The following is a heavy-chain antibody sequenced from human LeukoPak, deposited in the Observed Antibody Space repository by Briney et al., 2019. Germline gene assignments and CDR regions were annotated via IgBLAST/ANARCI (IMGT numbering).Heavy chain of an antibody. D-gene: IGHD5-24*01. Sequence: SETLSLTCTVSGGSISSYYWSWIRQSPGKGLEWIGYIYYNGKSNYNRSLNSRVTVSVDTSQNHFSLKLRSVTAADTAVYFCARGDDYNSYFFDYWGRGTLVTVSS. V-gene: IGHV4-59*01. J-gene: IGHJ4*01. CDR2: IYYNGKS. CDR1: GGSISSYY. CDR3: ARGDDYNSYFFDY.